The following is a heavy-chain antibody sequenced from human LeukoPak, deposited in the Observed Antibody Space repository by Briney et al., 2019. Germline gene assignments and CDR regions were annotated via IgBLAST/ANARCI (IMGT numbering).Heavy chain of an antibody. CDR3: ARGSAWDPDY. Sequence: GGSLRLSCAASAFTFSTYWMSWVRQAPGKGLEWVANIRPDGSEGYYVDSMKGRFTISRDNAKNSLYLQINSPRVEDTAVYYCARGSAWDPDYWGQGTLVTVSS. CDR1: AFTFSTYW. V-gene: IGHV3-7*03. CDR2: IRPDGSEG. D-gene: IGHD3-3*01. J-gene: IGHJ4*01.